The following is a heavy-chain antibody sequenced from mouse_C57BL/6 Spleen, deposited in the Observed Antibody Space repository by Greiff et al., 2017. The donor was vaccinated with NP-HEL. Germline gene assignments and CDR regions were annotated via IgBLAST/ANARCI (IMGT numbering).Heavy chain of an antibody. D-gene: IGHD2-5*01. CDR1: GFSLTSYG. CDR3: DRRSNDYYAMDY. Sequence: QVQLQQSGPGLVAPSQSLSITCTVSGFSLTSYGVHWVRQPPGKGLEWLVVIWSDGSTTYNSALKSRLSISKDNSKRQVFLKMNSLQTNDTAMYYCDRRSNDYYAMDYWGQGTSVTVSS. CDR2: IWSDGST. J-gene: IGHJ4*01. V-gene: IGHV2-6*03.